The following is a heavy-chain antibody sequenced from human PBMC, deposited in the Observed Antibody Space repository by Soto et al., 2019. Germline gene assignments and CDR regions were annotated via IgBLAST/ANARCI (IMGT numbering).Heavy chain of an antibody. J-gene: IGHJ4*02. CDR2: IYNSGSA. CDR1: GDSISSSGYY. Sequence: QVQLQESGPGLVKPSQTLSLTCTVSGDSISSSGYYWSWVRQHPGKGLEWIGNIYNSGSAHYNPSLKSRVNISVDTSKNQFSLNLSSVTAADTAVYYCAPLFNYYDETSGYAEYYFDYWGQGTLVTVSS. CDR3: APLFNYYDETSGYAEYYFDY. V-gene: IGHV4-31*03. D-gene: IGHD3-22*01.